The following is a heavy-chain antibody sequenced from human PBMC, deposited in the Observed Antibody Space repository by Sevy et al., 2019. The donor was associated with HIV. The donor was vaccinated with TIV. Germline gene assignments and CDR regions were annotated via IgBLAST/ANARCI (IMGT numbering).Heavy chain of an antibody. Sequence: ASVKVSCKVSGYTLTQLSMHWVRQAPGKGLEWMGSFDPKDGETIYAQKFQGRVTMTEDTSTDTAYMELSSLKSEDTAVFYCAITKDYYDSSGYPFDYWGQGTLVTVSS. V-gene: IGHV1-24*01. CDR1: GYTLTQLS. CDR2: FDPKDGET. J-gene: IGHJ4*02. D-gene: IGHD3-22*01. CDR3: AITKDYYDSSGYPFDY.